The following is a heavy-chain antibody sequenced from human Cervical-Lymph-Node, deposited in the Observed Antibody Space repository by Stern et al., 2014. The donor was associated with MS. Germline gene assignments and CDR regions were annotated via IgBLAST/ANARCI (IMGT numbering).Heavy chain of an antibody. CDR3: ALSSETSDRWYSLGYDL. D-gene: IGHD6-13*01. Sequence: QVQLVQSGAEVTKPGSSVKVCCKACGGNFSKFPSSWVRQAPGQGIEWMGGIFPVFGTPTYAQEFRGRVTITADVSTSTVYMELSSLRSDDTAVYYCALSSETSDRWYSLGYDLWGQGTLVTVSS. CDR1: GGNFSKFP. CDR2: IFPVFGTP. J-gene: IGHJ5*02. V-gene: IGHV1-69*01.